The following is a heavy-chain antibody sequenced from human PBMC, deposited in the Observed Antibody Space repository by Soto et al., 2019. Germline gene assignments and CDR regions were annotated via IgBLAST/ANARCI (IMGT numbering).Heavy chain of an antibody. CDR3: AKPLGKYYDSSGYYLY. V-gene: IGHV3-23*01. Sequence: GGSLRLSCAASGFTFSDYGIDWIRQAPGKGLEWVSAISGSGGSTYYADSVKGRFTISRDNSKNTLYLQMNSLRAEDTAVYYCAKPLGKYYDSSGYYLYWGQGTLVTVSS. J-gene: IGHJ4*02. CDR2: ISGSGGST. D-gene: IGHD3-22*01. CDR1: GFTFSDYG.